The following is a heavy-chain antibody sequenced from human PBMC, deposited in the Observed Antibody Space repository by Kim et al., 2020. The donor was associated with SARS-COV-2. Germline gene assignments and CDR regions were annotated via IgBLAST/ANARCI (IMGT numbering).Heavy chain of an antibody. J-gene: IGHJ4*02. Sequence: YADSGKGRFTITRDNSKNTLYLQMNSLRAEDTAVYYCAHLVVTAIGGEDYWGQGTLVTVSS. D-gene: IGHD2-21*02. V-gene: IGHV3-66*01. CDR3: AHLVVTAIGGEDY.